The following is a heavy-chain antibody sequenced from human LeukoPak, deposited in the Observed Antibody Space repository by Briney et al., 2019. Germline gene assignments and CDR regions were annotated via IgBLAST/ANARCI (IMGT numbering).Heavy chain of an antibody. CDR3: ARDGGSVEQWLPFDY. V-gene: IGHV1-69*13. CDR1: GGTFSSYA. CDR2: IIPIFGTA. J-gene: IGHJ4*02. Sequence: SVKVSCKASGGTFSSYAISWVRQAPGQGLEWMGGIIPIFGTANYAQKFQGRVTITADESTSTAYMELSSLRSEDTAVYYCARDGGSVEQWLPFDYWGQGTLVTVSP. D-gene: IGHD6-19*01.